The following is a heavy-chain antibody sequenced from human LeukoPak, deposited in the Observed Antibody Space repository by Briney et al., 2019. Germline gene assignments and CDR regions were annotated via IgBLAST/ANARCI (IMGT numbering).Heavy chain of an antibody. CDR3: ASGGPVYLDWRMDY. V-gene: IGHV1-69*01. D-gene: IGHD3-3*01. CDR2: IIPIFGTA. J-gene: IGHJ4*02. CDR1: GGTFSSYA. Sequence: EASVKVSCKASGGTFSSYAISWVRQAPGQGLEWMGGIIPIFGTANYAQKFQGRVTITADESTSTAYMELSSLRSEDTAVYYCASGGPVYLDWRMDYWGQGTLVTVSS.